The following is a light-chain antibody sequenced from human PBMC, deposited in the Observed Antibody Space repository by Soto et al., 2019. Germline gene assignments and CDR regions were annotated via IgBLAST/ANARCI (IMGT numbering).Light chain of an antibody. CDR1: QSVSSN. V-gene: IGKV3-15*01. CDR2: GAS. Sequence: EIVMTQSPATLSVPPGERATLSCRASQSVSSNLAWYQQKPGQAPRLLIYGASTRATGIPARFSGSGSGTEFTLTISSLQSEDFAVYYCQHWTVYTFGQGTKLEIK. CDR3: QHWTVYT. J-gene: IGKJ2*01.